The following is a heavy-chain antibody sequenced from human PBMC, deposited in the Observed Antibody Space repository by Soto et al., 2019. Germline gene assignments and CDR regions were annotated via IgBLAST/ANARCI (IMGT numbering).Heavy chain of an antibody. CDR1: GFTFSDYY. Sequence: GGSLRLSCAASGFTFSDYYMSWIRQAPGKGLEWVSYISSSGSTIYYADSVKGRFTISRDNAKNSLYLQMNSLRAEDTAVYYCARDREVRFLEWLSPYYFDYWGQGTLVTVSS. CDR3: ARDREVRFLEWLSPYYFDY. V-gene: IGHV3-11*01. D-gene: IGHD3-3*01. J-gene: IGHJ4*02. CDR2: ISSSGSTI.